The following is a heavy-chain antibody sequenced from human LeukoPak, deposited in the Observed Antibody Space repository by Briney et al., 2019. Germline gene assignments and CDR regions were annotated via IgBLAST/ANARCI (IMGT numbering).Heavy chain of an antibody. Sequence: GASVKVSCNASGYTFTSYYMHWVRQAPGQGLEWMGIINPSGGSTSYAQKFQGRVTMTRDTSTSTGYMELSSLRSEDTAVYYCARVMTDYFDYWGQGTLVTVSS. CDR3: ARVMTDYFDY. J-gene: IGHJ4*02. D-gene: IGHD3-16*01. CDR2: INPSGGST. CDR1: GYTFTSYY. V-gene: IGHV1-46*03.